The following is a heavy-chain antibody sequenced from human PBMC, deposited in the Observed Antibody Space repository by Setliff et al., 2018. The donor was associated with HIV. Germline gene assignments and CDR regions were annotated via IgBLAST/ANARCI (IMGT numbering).Heavy chain of an antibody. CDR1: GASISSQY. CDR3: AREEKLSAVAGTMYYYYAMDV. V-gene: IGHV4-4*07. CDR2: VYSSGNT. J-gene: IGHJ6*02. Sequence: SETLSLTCIVSGASISSQYWSWIRQPAGKGLEWVGRVYSSGNTNYNPSLESRVTISVDTSKNQFSLKLSSVTAADTAVYYCAREEKLSAVAGTMYYYYAMDVWGQGTTVTVSS. D-gene: IGHD6-19*01.